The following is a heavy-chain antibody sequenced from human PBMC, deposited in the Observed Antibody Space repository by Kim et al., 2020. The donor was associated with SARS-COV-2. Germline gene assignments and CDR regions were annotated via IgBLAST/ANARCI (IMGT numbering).Heavy chain of an antibody. D-gene: IGHD5-18*01. Sequence: YYADSVKGRFTISRDNAKNSLYLQMNSLRAEDTAVYYCARDLVDTAMEGYWGQGTLVTVSS. J-gene: IGHJ4*02. V-gene: IGHV3-48*04. CDR3: ARDLVDTAMEGY.